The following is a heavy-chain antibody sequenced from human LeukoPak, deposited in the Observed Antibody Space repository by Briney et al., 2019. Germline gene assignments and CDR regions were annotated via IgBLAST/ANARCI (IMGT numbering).Heavy chain of an antibody. CDR1: GYSISSGYF. CDR2: IYHSGTT. CDR3: ARVGASWSSLYSLDY. Sequence: SETLSLTCTVSGYSISSGYFWGWIRQPPGKGLEWIGSIYHSGTTYYNPSLKSRVTISVDTSKNQFSLKVTSVTAADTAVYYCARVGASWSSLYSLDYWGQGSLVTVSS. D-gene: IGHD2-15*01. J-gene: IGHJ4*02. V-gene: IGHV4-38-2*02.